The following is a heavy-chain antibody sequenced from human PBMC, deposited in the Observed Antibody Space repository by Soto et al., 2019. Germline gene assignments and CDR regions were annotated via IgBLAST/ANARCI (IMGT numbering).Heavy chain of an antibody. J-gene: IGHJ4*02. CDR1: GYTLTELS. D-gene: IGHD5-18*01. CDR3: AREQRGYSYGAKLAPE. CDR2: FDPEDGET. V-gene: IGHV1-24*01. Sequence: ASVKVSCKVSGYTLTELSIHWVRQAPGKGLEWMGGFDPEDGETIYAQKFQGRVTMTEDTSTDTAYMELSSLRSEDTAVYYCAREQRGYSYGAKLAPEWGQGTLVTVS.